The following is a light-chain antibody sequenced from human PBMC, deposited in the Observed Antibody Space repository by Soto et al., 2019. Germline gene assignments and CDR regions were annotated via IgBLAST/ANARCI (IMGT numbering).Light chain of an antibody. CDR2: LGS. Sequence: DIVMTQSPLSLPVTPGDPSSISCSSSQSLLHSNGYNYLDWYLQKPGQSPQLLIYLGSNRASGVPDRFSGSGSGTDFTLTISSLQSEDFAVYYCQQYINWPRTFGQGTKVDIK. CDR3: QQYINWPRT. V-gene: IGKV2-28*01. J-gene: IGKJ1*01. CDR1: QSLLHSNGYNY.